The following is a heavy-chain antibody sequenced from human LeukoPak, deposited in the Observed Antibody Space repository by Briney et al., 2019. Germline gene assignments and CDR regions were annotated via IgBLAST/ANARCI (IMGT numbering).Heavy chain of an antibody. CDR3: ARWTNYGDYEYYFDY. CDR1: GGTFSSYA. V-gene: IGHV1-69*13. J-gene: IGHJ4*02. Sequence: ASVKVSCKASGGTFSSYAISWVRQAPGQGLEWMGGIIPIFGTANYAQKFQGRDTITADESTSTAYMELSSLRSEDTAVYYCARWTNYGDYEYYFDYWGQGTLVTVSS. D-gene: IGHD4-17*01. CDR2: IIPIFGTA.